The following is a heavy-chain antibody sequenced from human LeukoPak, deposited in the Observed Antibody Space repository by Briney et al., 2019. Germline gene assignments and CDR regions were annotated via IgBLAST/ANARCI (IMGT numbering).Heavy chain of an antibody. CDR1: GFTFSSYA. V-gene: IGHV3-30*01. CDR2: ISYDGSNK. Sequence: PGGSLRLSCAASGFTFSSYAMHWVRQAPGKGLEWVAVISYDGSNKYCADSVKGRFTISRDNSKNTLYLQMNSLRAEDTAVYYCARGRNWFDPWGQGTLVTVSS. CDR3: ARGRNWFDP. J-gene: IGHJ5*02.